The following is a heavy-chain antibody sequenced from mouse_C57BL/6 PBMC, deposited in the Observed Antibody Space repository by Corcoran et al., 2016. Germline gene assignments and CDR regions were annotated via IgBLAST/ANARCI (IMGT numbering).Heavy chain of an antibody. CDR1: GYAFSSYW. J-gene: IGHJ4*01. D-gene: IGHD1-3*01. CDR2: IYPGDGDT. V-gene: IGHV1-80*01. Sequence: QVKLQQSGAELVKPGASVKISCKASGYAFSSYWMNWVKQRPGKGLEWIGQIYPGDGDTNYNGKFKGKATLTADKSSSTAYMQLSSLTSEDSAVYFCTRSGVISHAMDYWGQGTSVTVSS. CDR3: TRSGVISHAMDY.